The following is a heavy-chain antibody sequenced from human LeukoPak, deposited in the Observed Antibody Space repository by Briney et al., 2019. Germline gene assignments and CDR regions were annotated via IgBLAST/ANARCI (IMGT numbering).Heavy chain of an antibody. Sequence: PSETLSLTCAVYGGSFSGYYWSWIRQPPGKGLEWIGEINHSGSTNYNPSLKSRVTISVDTSKNQFSLKLSSVTAADTAVYYCARNVAAAGWGYGMDVWGQGTTVTVSS. D-gene: IGHD6-13*01. J-gene: IGHJ6*02. V-gene: IGHV4-34*01. CDR2: INHSGST. CDR1: GGSFSGYY. CDR3: ARNVAAAGWGYGMDV.